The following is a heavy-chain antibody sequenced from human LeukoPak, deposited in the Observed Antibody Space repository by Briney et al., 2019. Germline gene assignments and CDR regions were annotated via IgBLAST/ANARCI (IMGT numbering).Heavy chain of an antibody. Sequence: RASVKVSCKASGYTFTGYYMHWVRQAPGQGLEWMGWINPNSGGTNYAQKFQGRVTMTRDTSISTAYMELSRLRSDDTAVYYCAGDLDFWSGPTFDYWGQGTLVTVSS. CDR3: AGDLDFWSGPTFDY. D-gene: IGHD3-3*01. J-gene: IGHJ4*02. CDR2: INPNSGGT. CDR1: GYTFTGYY. V-gene: IGHV1-2*02.